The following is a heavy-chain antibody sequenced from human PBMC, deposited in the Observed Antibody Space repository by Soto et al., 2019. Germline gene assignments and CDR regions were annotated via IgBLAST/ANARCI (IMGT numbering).Heavy chain of an antibody. CDR2: IYPGDSDT. CDR3: AIHLIPGARLNSNTYYFDN. Sequence: GESLKISCKGSGYSFTSYWIGWVRQMPGKGLEWMGIIYPGDSDTRYSPSFQGQVTISADKSISTAYLQWSSLKASDTAMYYCAIHLIPGARLNSNTYYFDNWDQETLVTVSS. CDR1: GYSFTSYW. V-gene: IGHV5-51*01. J-gene: IGHJ4*01. D-gene: IGHD3-16*01.